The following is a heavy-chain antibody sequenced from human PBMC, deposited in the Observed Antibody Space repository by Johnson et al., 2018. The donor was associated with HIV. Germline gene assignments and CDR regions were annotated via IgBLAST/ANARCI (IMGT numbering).Heavy chain of an antibody. D-gene: IGHD6-19*01. CDR1: QFTFSSYA. CDR2: FSGSGDNT. Sequence: EVQLVESGGGLAKPAWSPRLSCAASQFTFSSYAMSWVRQAPGKGLEWVSPFSGSGDNTYYADSVRGRFAISRDNSKNTLYLQLNSLRAEDTAVYYCARLAIDYSSGWYGLAFDIWGQGTMVTVSS. V-gene: IGHV3-23*04. J-gene: IGHJ3*02. CDR3: ARLAIDYSSGWYGLAFDI.